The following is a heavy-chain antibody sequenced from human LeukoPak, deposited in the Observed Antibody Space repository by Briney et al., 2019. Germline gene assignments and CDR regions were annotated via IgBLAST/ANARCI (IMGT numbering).Heavy chain of an antibody. V-gene: IGHV4-39*01. CDR1: GGSITSSSYY. Sequence: SETLSLTCIVSGGSITSSSYYWGWIRPRPGKGLEWFGSIYFSGNTYYNPSMKSRVTISVDTSKKPFSLKLSSVTAADTAVYYCARHPSLSYCSGGSCWFDPWGQGTLVTVSS. J-gene: IGHJ5*02. CDR2: IYFSGNT. D-gene: IGHD2-15*01. CDR3: ARHPSLSYCSGGSCWFDP.